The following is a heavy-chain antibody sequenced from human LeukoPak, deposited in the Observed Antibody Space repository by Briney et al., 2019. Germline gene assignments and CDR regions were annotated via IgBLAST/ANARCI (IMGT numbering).Heavy chain of an antibody. D-gene: IGHD6-19*01. CDR3: ARVRIAVLNYYMDV. Sequence: PSETLSLTCTVSGGSISSSSYYWGWIRQPPGKGLEWIGSIYYSGSTYYNPSLKSRVTISVDTSKNQFSLKLSSVTAADTAVYYCARVRIAVLNYYMDVWGKGTTVTVSS. CDR2: IYYSGST. J-gene: IGHJ6*03. CDR1: GGSISSSSYY. V-gene: IGHV4-39*07.